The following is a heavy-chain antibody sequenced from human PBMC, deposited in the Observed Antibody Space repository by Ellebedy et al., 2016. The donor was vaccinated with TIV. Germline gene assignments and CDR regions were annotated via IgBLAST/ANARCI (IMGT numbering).Heavy chain of an antibody. J-gene: IGHJ4*02. CDR1: GYTFTGYY. V-gene: IGHV1-2*02. CDR2: INPNSGGT. Sequence: ASVKVSXKASGYTFTGYYMHWVRQAPGQGLEWMGWINPNSGGTNYAQKFQGRVTMTRDTSISTAYMELSRLRSDDTAVYYCAKNPGGTGDFDDWGQGTLVTVSS. D-gene: IGHD7-27*01. CDR3: AKNPGGTGDFDD.